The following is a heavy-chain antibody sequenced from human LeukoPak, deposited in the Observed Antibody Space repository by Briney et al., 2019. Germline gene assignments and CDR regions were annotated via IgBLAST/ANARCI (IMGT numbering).Heavy chain of an antibody. J-gene: IGHJ4*02. V-gene: IGHV4-31*03. CDR1: GGSISSGGYY. D-gene: IGHD6-13*01. Sequence: SQTLSLTCTVSGGSISSGGYYWSWIRQHPGKGLEWIGYIYYSGSTYYNPSLKSRVTISVDTSKNQFSLKLSSVTAADTAVYYCARFGIAATYYFDYWGQGTLVTVSS. CDR2: IYYSGST. CDR3: ARFGIAATYYFDY.